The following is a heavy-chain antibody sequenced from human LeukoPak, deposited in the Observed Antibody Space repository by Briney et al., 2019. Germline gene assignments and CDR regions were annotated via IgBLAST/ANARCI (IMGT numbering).Heavy chain of an antibody. CDR2: IYNSGRS. J-gene: IGHJ5*02. V-gene: IGHV4-59*01. D-gene: IGHD2-8*02. Sequence: SETLSLTCSVSGGSISSGYWSWIRQPPGKGLEWITYIYNSGRSNYNPSLKSRVTISLDTSKNQFSLKLSSVTAADTAVYYCAGGSGASWFDPWGQGTLVTVSS. CDR3: AGGSGASWFDP. CDR1: GGSISSGY.